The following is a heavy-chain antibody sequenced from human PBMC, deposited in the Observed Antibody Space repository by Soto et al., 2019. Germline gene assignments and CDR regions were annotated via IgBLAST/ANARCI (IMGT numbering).Heavy chain of an antibody. J-gene: IGHJ4*02. CDR1: GYTFTSYG. CDR3: GGWKYSCGQIFEC. CDR2: ISAYNGST. Sequence: ASVKVSCKASGYTFTSYGISWVRQAPGQGLEWMGWISAYNGSTNYAQKLQGRVTMTTDTSTSTAYMELRSLRPDDTAVDYCGGWKYSCGQIFECWGQGTLVPVCS. V-gene: IGHV1-18*04. D-gene: IGHD6-19*01.